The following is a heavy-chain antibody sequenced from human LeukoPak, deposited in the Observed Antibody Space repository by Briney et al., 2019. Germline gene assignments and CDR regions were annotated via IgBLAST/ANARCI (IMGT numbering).Heavy chain of an antibody. Sequence: GGSLRLSCAASGFSVSSNYMNWVRQAPGVGLEWVSAIYTGGTTYYADSVKGRFTISRDNSKNTLYLQMNSLRAEDSAVYFCARDKLGSGYSSDFDCWGQGTLVTVSS. CDR2: IYTGGTT. CDR3: ARDKLGSGYSSDFDC. D-gene: IGHD6-19*01. V-gene: IGHV3-66*02. CDR1: GFSVSSNY. J-gene: IGHJ4*02.